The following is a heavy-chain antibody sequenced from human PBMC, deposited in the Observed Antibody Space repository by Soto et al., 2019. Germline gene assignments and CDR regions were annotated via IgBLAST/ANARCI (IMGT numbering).Heavy chain of an antibody. D-gene: IGHD6-19*01. CDR1: GYAISNGYY. CDR3: VRTVAVAGTNVPDYFDH. Sequence: SETLSLTCAVSGYAISNGYYWGWVRQPPGKGLEWIGDSHQSGITHHSPSLKGRVITSMLTSKNQFSLDLISVTVADTAVYYCVRTVAVAGTNVPDYFDHWGQGIQVTVSS. J-gene: IGHJ4*02. CDR2: SHQSGIT. V-gene: IGHV4-38-2*01.